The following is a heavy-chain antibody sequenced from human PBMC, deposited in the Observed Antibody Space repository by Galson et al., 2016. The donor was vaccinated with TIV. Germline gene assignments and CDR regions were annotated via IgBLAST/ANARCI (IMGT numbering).Heavy chain of an antibody. J-gene: IGHJ4*02. Sequence: SLRLSCAASGFTFGDYAMHWVRQVPGKGLEWVSLITENGFYEYYADSVKGRFTISRDNSKNTLFLQMNSLGAEDTAVYYCAKQPGSGYGLDYFDDWGQGTLVTVSS. V-gene: IGHV3-23*01. CDR1: GFTFGDYA. CDR2: ITENGFYE. CDR3: AKQPGSGYGLDYFDD. D-gene: IGHD5-12*01.